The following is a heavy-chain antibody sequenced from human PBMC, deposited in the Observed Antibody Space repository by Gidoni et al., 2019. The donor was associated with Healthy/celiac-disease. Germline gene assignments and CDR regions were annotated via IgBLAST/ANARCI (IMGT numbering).Heavy chain of an antibody. CDR2: IYYSGST. CDR3: ARHEKGAVTLN. CDR1: GGSISSSSYY. D-gene: IGHD3-22*01. J-gene: IGHJ4*02. V-gene: IGHV4-39*01. Sequence: QLQLQESGPGLVKPSETLSLTCTVSGGSISSSSYYWGWIRQPPGKGLEWIGSIYYSGSTYYNPSLKSRVTISVDTSKNQFSLKLSSVTAADTAVYYCARHEKGAVTLNWGQGTLVTVSS.